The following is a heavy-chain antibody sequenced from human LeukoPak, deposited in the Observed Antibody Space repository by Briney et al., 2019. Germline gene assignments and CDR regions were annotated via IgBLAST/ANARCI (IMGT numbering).Heavy chain of an antibody. D-gene: IGHD3-22*01. CDR2: IIPIFGTA. V-gene: IGHV1-69*13. CDR3: AGRPYYYDSSGTPPRRVFDL. Sequence: ASVKVSCKASGGTFSSYAISWVRQAPGQGLEWMGGIIPIFGTANYAQKFQGRVTITADESTSTAYMELSSLRSEDTAVYYCAGRPYYYDSSGTPPRRVFDLWGRGTLVTVSS. J-gene: IGHJ2*01. CDR1: GGTFSSYA.